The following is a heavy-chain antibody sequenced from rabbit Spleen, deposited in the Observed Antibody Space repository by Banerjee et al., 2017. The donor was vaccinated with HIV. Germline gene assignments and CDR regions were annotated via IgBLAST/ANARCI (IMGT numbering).Heavy chain of an antibody. CDR1: GFTLSSYY. Sequence: EESGGGLVQPEGSLTLTCTASGFTLSSYYMNWVRQAPGKGLEWIGYIDPVFGITYYANWVNGRFSISRENAQNTAFLQMTSLTNADTATYFCARDTYGDGGYVYAFNFWGQGTLVTVS. D-gene: IGHD6-1*01. CDR2: IDPVFGIT. V-gene: IGHV1S7*01. CDR3: ARDTYGDGGYVYAFNF. J-gene: IGHJ4*01.